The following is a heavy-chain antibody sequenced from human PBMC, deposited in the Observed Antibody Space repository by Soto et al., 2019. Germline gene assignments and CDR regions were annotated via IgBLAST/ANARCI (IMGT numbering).Heavy chain of an antibody. CDR1: GGTFSSYA. V-gene: IGHV1-69*06. D-gene: IGHD3-3*01. CDR3: ATGVWSGYYRGVLYFYYYGMDV. Sequence: SVKVSCKASGGTFSSYAISWVRQAPGQGLEWMGGIIPIFGTANYAQKFQGRVTITADKSTSTAYMELSSLRSEDTAVYYCATGVWSGYYRGVLYFYYYGMDVWGQGTTVTVSS. CDR2: IIPIFGTA. J-gene: IGHJ6*02.